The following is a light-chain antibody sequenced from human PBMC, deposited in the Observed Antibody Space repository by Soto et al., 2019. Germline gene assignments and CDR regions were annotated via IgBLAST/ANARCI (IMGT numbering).Light chain of an antibody. J-gene: IGLJ1*01. CDR3: CSYAGSYTYV. V-gene: IGLV2-11*01. CDR1: SSDVGGYNY. Sequence: QSVLTQPRSVSGSPGQSVTISCTGTSSDVGGYNYVSWYQQHPGKAPKLMIYDVSKRPSGVPYRFSGSKSCNTASLTISGLQAEDEADYYCCSYAGSYTYVFGTGTKVTVL. CDR2: DVS.